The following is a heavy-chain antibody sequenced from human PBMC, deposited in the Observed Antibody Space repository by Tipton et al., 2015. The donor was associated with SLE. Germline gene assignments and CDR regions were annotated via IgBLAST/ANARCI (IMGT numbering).Heavy chain of an antibody. Sequence: LRLSCTVSGGSISSSSYYWGWIRQPPGKGLEWIGSIYYSGSTYYNPSLKSRVTISVDTSKNQFSLKLSSVTAADTAVYYCARGHTALVGSLYYYGMDVWGQGTTVTVSS. J-gene: IGHJ6*02. CDR3: ARGHTALVGSLYYYGMDV. CDR2: IYYSGST. CDR1: GGSISSSSYY. V-gene: IGHV4-39*07. D-gene: IGHD5-18*01.